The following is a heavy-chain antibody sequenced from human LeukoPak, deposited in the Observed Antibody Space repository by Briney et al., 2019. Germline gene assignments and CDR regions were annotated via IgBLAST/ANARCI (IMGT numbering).Heavy chain of an antibody. V-gene: IGHV4-59*08. D-gene: IGHD2-15*01. J-gene: IGHJ4*02. CDR1: GGSISSYY. CDR3: ARHGGYCSGGSCYHTELDY. Sequence: SETLSLTCTVSGGSISSYYWSWIRQPPGKGLEWIGYIYYSGSTNYNPSLKSRVTISVDTSKNQFSLKLSSVTAADTAVYYCARHGGYCSGGSCYHTELDYWGQGTQVTVSS. CDR2: IYYSGST.